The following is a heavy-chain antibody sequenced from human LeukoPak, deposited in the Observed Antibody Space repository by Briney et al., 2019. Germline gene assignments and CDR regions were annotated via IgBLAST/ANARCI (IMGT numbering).Heavy chain of an antibody. CDR3: ARVDTAMVTDY. CDR2: IYYSGST. D-gene: IGHD5-18*01. V-gene: IGHV4-59*02. CDR1: GDSVTGYY. Sequence: SETLSLTCTVSGDSVTGYYWSWVRQSPEKGLESIGYIYYSGSTNYNPSLKSRVTISVDTSKNQFSLKLSSVTAADTAVYYCARVDTAMVTDYWGQGTLVTVSS. J-gene: IGHJ4*02.